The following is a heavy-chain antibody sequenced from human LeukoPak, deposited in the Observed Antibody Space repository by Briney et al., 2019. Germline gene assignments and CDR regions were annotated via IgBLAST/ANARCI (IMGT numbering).Heavy chain of an antibody. D-gene: IGHD1-26*01. CDR1: GGTFSSYA. V-gene: IGHV1-69*13. J-gene: IGHJ1*01. CDR2: IIPIFGTA. Sequence: SVKVSCKASGGTFSSYAISWVRQAPGQGLEWMGGIIPIFGTANYAQKFQGRVTITADESTSTAYMELSSLRSEDTAVYYCARDAVGATHTEYFQHWGQGTLVTVSS. CDR3: ARDAVGATHTEYFQH.